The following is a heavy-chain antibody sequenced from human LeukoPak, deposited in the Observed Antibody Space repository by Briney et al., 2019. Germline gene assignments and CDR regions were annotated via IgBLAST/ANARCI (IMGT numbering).Heavy chain of an antibody. D-gene: IGHD4-17*01. V-gene: IGHV3-21*01. CDR1: GFTFSSYW. CDR2: ISSSSSYI. Sequence: PGGSLRLSCAASGFTFSSYWMHWVRQAPGKGLEWVSSISSSSSYIYYADSVKGRFTISRDNAKNSLYLQMNSLRAEDTAVYYCARDSYGDYVDYWGQGTLVTVSS. J-gene: IGHJ4*02. CDR3: ARDSYGDYVDY.